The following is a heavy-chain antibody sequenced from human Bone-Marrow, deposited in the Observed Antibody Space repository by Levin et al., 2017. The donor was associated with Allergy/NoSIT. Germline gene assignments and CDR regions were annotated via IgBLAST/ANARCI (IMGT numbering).Heavy chain of an antibody. CDR3: ARVSGWGWFDS. D-gene: IGHD3-10*01. CDR2: IYSSGST. Sequence: PGGSLRLSCNVSDASFSSYHWSWIRQPAGKRLQWIGRIYSSGSTNYNPSLKSRVTMSIDTSKKQFSLKLSSVTAADTALYYCARVSGWGWFDSWGQGTLVTVSS. J-gene: IGHJ5*01. CDR1: DASFSSYH. V-gene: IGHV4-4*07.